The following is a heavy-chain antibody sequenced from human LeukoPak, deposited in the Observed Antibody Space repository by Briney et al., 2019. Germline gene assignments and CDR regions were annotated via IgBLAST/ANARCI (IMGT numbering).Heavy chain of an antibody. CDR3: ARVSMGGSYYGDEPFDI. CDR1: GDSVSSNSAA. Sequence: SQTLSLTCAISGDSVSSNSAAWNWIRQSPSRGLEWLGRTYYRSKWYNDYVVSVKSRITINPDTSKNQFSLQLNSVTPEDTAVYYCARVSMGGSYYGDEPFDIWGQGTMVTVSS. CDR2: TYYRSKWYN. J-gene: IGHJ3*02. D-gene: IGHD1-26*01. V-gene: IGHV6-1*01.